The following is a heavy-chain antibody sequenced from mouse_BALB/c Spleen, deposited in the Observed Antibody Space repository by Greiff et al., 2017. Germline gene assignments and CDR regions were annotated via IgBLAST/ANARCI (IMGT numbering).Heavy chain of an antibody. J-gene: IGHJ3*01. CDR1: GYTFTSYT. CDR3: ARNGYWVAY. D-gene: IGHD2-2*01. Sequence: VKLLESAAELARPGASVKMSCKASGYTFTSYTMHWVKQRPGQGLEWIGYINPSSGYTEYNQKFKDKTTLTADKSSSTAYMQLSSLTSEDSAVYYCARNGYWVAYWGQGTLVTVSA. CDR2: INPSSGYT. V-gene: IGHV1-4*02.